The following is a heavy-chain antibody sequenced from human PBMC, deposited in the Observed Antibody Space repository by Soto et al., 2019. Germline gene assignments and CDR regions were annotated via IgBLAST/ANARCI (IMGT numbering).Heavy chain of an antibody. CDR1: GFTFSSYG. D-gene: IGHD3-9*01. J-gene: IGHJ4*02. V-gene: IGHV3-30*18. CDR3: AKARRYFDWLLGY. Sequence: QVQLVESGGGVVQPGRSLRLSCAASGFTFSSYGMHWVRQAPGKGLEWVAVISYDGSNKYYADSVKGRFTISRDNSKNTLCLQMNSLRAEDTAVYYCAKARRYFDWLLGYWGQGTLVTVSS. CDR2: ISYDGSNK.